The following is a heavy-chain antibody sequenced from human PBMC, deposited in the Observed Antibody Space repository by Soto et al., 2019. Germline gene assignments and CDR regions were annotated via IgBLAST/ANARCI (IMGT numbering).Heavy chain of an antibody. D-gene: IGHD6-19*01. CDR3: ARASSGWYKGYFEF. CDR2: IYYSGST. J-gene: IGHJ4*02. V-gene: IGHV4-59*01. CDR1: GGSISSFC. Sequence: SETLSLTCTVSGGSISSFCCSWIRQPPGKGLEWIGYIYYSGSTHYNPALKSRVTISVDPSKNPFSLKLSSVTAADTAVYYWARASSGWYKGYFEFLGQGTLVTVSS.